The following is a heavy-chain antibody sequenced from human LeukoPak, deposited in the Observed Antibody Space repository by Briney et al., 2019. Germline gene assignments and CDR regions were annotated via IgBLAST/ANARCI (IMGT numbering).Heavy chain of an antibody. D-gene: IGHD5/OR15-5a*01. Sequence: ASVKVSCKASGGTFNSYAISWVRRAPGQGLEWMGGIIPIFGTANYAQKFQGRVTITTDESTSTAYMELSSLRSEDTAVYYCARGDTSTADFGWFDPWGQGTLVTVSS. CDR2: IIPIFGTA. J-gene: IGHJ5*02. CDR3: ARGDTSTADFGWFDP. CDR1: GGTFNSYA. V-gene: IGHV1-69*05.